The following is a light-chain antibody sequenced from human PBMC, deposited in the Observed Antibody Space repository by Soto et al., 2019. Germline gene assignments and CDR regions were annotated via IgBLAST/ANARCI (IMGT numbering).Light chain of an antibody. Sequence: EIVLTQSPGTLSLSPGERATLSCRASQSVSSSYLGWYQQKPGQAPRLLIYGASNRATGMPDRFSGIGSGTDFTLTISRLEPEDFAVYYCQQYGSSPLTFGEGTKVEIK. V-gene: IGKV3-20*01. CDR1: QSVSSSY. J-gene: IGKJ4*01. CDR2: GAS. CDR3: QQYGSSPLT.